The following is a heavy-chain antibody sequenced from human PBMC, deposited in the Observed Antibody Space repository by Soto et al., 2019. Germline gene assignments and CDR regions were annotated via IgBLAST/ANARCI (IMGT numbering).Heavy chain of an antibody. Sequence: GESLKISCEGFGYSFVTYWIGWVRQMPGKGLEWMGIIYPADSDTRYSPSFQGQVTISADKSISTAYLQWSSLKASDTAKYYCARQYADTSMGGYYYTGLDVWGQGTTVTVSS. CDR2: IYPADSDT. CDR1: GYSFVTYW. J-gene: IGHJ6*02. D-gene: IGHD5-18*01. V-gene: IGHV5-51*01. CDR3: ARQYADTSMGGYYYTGLDV.